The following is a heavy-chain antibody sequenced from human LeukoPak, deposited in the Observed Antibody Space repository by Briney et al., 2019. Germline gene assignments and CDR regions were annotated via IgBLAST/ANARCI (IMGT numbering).Heavy chain of an antibody. CDR1: GYSFTSYW. D-gene: IGHD1-26*01. J-gene: IGHJ4*02. Sequence: GESLNISCKGSGYSFTSYWSGWVRQMPGKGLEWMGMIYPGDSDTSYRPSFQGQVTISADKSNSTAYLQWSSVRASHTAMYYCARRRVGANHGCDNCGQGTLLTVS. V-gene: IGHV5-51*01. CDR2: IYPGDSDT. CDR3: ARRRVGANHGCDN.